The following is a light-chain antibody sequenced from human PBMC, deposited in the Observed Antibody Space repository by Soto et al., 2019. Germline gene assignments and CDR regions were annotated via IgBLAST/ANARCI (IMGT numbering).Light chain of an antibody. CDR3: QECYCPTDT. CDR2: WAS. CDR1: QSLLYSSSNKNY. V-gene: IGKV4-1*01. J-gene: IGKJ2*01. Sequence: DIVMTQSPDSLAVSLGERATINCKSRQSLLYSSSNKNYLAWYQQNPRQPPKLLIYWASTRESGVPDGFSGSVSVTHFNLTISPLPAEDVAVYYCQECYCPTDTLGQWTKLQIK.